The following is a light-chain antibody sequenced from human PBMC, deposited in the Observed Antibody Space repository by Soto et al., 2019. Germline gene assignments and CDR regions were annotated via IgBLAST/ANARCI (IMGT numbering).Light chain of an antibody. V-gene: IGKV3-15*01. CDR2: GAS. CDR3: QQYNNWPFS. Sequence: EIVMTQSPATLSVSPGDRATLSCRASQSISANLAWYQQKPGQTPRLLIYGASTRATGIPARFSGSGSGTEFTLTISGLQSGDSAVYFCQQYNNWPFSFGQGTRLEIK. CDR1: QSISAN. J-gene: IGKJ5*01.